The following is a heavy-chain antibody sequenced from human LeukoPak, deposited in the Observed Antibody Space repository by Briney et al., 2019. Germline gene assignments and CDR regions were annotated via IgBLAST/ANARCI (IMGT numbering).Heavy chain of an antibody. J-gene: IGHJ4*02. Sequence: SETLSLTCAVYGGSFSDYYWSWIRQPPGKGLEWIGEINHSGSTNYNPSLNSRVTISVDTSKNQFSLRLSSVTAADTAVYYCARESVVAAAPFDYWDQGTLVTVSS. D-gene: IGHD2-15*01. CDR3: ARESVVAAAPFDY. CDR1: GGSFSDYY. CDR2: INHSGST. V-gene: IGHV4-34*01.